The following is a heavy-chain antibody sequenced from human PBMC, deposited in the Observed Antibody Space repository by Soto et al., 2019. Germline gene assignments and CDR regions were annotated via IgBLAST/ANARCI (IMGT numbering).Heavy chain of an antibody. CDR3: AKRLTTVTTHYYYYGMDV. D-gene: IGHD4-17*01. J-gene: IGHJ6*02. Sequence: SVKVSCKDSGGNFSSYAFSSVRQAPGQELEWMGGIIPIFGTANYAQKFHGRVTITADEPTSTAYMELSSLRSEDTAVYYCAKRLTTVTTHYYYYGMDVCGQGPTVTVS. V-gene: IGHV1-69*13. CDR2: IIPIFGTA. CDR1: GGNFSSYA.